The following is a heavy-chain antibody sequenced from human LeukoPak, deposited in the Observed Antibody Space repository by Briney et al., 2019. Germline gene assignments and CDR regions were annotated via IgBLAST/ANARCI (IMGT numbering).Heavy chain of an antibody. CDR1: GFTFNRYG. Sequence: GGSLRLSCAASGFTFNRYGMHWVRQAPGKGLEWVAFIQFDGTNKYYADSVKGRFTISRDNAKNSLYLQMNSLRAEDTAVYYCARDQRVYYYYMDVWGKGTTVTVSS. J-gene: IGHJ6*03. CDR2: IQFDGTNK. CDR3: ARDQRVYYYYMDV. V-gene: IGHV3-30*02. D-gene: IGHD6-25*01.